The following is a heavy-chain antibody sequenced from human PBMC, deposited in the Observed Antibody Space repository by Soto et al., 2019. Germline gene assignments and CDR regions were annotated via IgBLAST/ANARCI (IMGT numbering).Heavy chain of an antibody. CDR1: GGSISSSNW. D-gene: IGHD6-13*01. V-gene: IGHV4-4*02. CDR3: ARGHLIAAAGPFDY. CDR2: IYHSGST. J-gene: IGHJ4*02. Sequence: SETLSLTCAVSGGSISSSNWWSWVRQPPGKGLEWIGEIYHSGSTNYNPSLKSRVTISVDKSKNQFSLKLSSVTAADTAVYYCARGHLIAAAGPFDYWGQGTLVTVYS.